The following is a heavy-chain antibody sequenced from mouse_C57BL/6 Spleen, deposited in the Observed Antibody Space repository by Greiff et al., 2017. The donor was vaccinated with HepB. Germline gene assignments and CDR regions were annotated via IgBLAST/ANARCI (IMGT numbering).Heavy chain of an antibody. CDR3: ARSSYYDYWYFDV. D-gene: IGHD2-4*01. CDR1: GYAFTNYL. CDR2: INPGSGGT. Sequence: QVQLQQSGAELVRPGTSVKVSCKASGYAFTNYLIEWVKQRPGQGLEWIGVINPGSGGTNYNEKFKGKATLTADKSSSTAYMQLSSLTSEDSAVYFCARSSYYDYWYFDVWGTGTTVTVSS. V-gene: IGHV1-54*01. J-gene: IGHJ1*03.